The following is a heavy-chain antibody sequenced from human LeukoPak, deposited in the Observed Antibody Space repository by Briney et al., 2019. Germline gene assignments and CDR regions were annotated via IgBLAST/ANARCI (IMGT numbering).Heavy chain of an antibody. CDR2: ISYDGSNK. CDR3: AKDYLGYCSGGSCHGPVDY. J-gene: IGHJ4*02. Sequence: TGGSLRLSCAASGFTFSSYGMHWVRQAPGKGLEWVAVISYDGSNKYYADSVKGRFTIPRDNSKNTLYLQMNSLRAEDTAVYYCAKDYLGYCSGGSCHGPVDYWGQGTLVTVSS. V-gene: IGHV3-30*18. D-gene: IGHD2-15*01. CDR1: GFTFSSYG.